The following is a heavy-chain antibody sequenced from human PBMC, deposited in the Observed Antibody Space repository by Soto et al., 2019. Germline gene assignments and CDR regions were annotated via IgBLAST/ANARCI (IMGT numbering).Heavy chain of an antibody. D-gene: IGHD2-2*01. V-gene: IGHV1-69*01. CDR3: AREPALPRNCGMDV. CDR2: IIPIFGTA. CDR1: GGTFSSYA. J-gene: IGHJ6*02. Sequence: QVQLVQSGAEVKKPGSSVKVSCKDSGGTFSSYAISWVRQAPGQGLEWMGGIIPIFGTANYAQKFQGRVTIPADESTSTAYMELSSLRSEDTALYYCAREPALPRNCGMDVWGQGTTVTVSS.